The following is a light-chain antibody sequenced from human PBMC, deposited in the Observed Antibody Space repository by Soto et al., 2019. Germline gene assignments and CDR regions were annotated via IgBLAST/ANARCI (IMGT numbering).Light chain of an antibody. V-gene: IGKV3-11*01. CDR2: GAS. Sequence: EIVLTQSPGTLSLSPGERATLSCRASRSVGTFLAWYQQKPGQAPRLLIYGASNRATGIPARFSGSGSGTDFTLTISSLEPEDFAVYYCQQRSNWPPLTFGGGTKVDIK. CDR1: RSVGTF. CDR3: QQRSNWPPLT. J-gene: IGKJ4*01.